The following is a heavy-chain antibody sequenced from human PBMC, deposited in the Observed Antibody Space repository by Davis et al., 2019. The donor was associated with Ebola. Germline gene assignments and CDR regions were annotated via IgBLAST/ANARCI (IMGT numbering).Heavy chain of an antibody. CDR3: AKGRSVTTSDY. V-gene: IGHV3-23*01. CDR1: GFTFSSYA. Sequence: GESLKISCAASGFTFSSYAMSWVRQAPGKGLEWVSAISGSGGSTYYADSVKGRFTISRDNSKNTLYLQMNSLSADDTAVYYCAKGRSVTTSDYWGQGTLVPVSS. J-gene: IGHJ4*02. CDR2: ISGSGGST. D-gene: IGHD4-17*01.